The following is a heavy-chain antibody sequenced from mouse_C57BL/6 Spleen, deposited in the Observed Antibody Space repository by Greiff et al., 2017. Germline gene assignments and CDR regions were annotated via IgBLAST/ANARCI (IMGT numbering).Heavy chain of an antibody. D-gene: IGHD3-2*02. J-gene: IGHJ1*03. V-gene: IGHV3-6*01. Sequence: VQLKESGPGLVKPSQSLSLTCSVTGYSITSGYYWNWIRQFPGNKLEWMGYISYDGSNNYNPSLKNRISITRDTSKNQFFLKLNSVTTEDTATYYCARTTGWPYWYFDVWGTGTTVTVSS. CDR3: ARTTGWPYWYFDV. CDR2: ISYDGSN. CDR1: GYSITSGYY.